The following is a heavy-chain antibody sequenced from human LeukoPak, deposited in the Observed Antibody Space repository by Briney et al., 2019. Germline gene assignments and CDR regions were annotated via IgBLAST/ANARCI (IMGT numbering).Heavy chain of an antibody. CDR3: ARVIAAAEPGDY. CDR1: GFTFGSYS. CDR2: ISSSSSYI. V-gene: IGHV3-21*01. Sequence: GGSLRLSCAASGFTFGSYSMNWVRQAPGKGLEWVSSISSSSSYIYYADSVKGRFTISRDNANNSLYLQMNSLRAEDTAVYYCARVIAAAEPGDYLRQGTLVTVP. D-gene: IGHD6-13*01. J-gene: IGHJ4*02.